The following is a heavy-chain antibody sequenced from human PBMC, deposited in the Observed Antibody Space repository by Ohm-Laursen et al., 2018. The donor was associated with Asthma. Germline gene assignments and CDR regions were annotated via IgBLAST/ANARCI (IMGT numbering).Heavy chain of an antibody. D-gene: IGHD6-19*01. Sequence: SLRLSCAASGFTFSSYGMHWVRQAPGKGLEWVAVMSYDGSNKYYADSVKGRFTISRDNSKNTLYLQMNSLRAEDTAVYYCATGGSGWSNLNFDYWGQGTLVTVSS. CDR2: MSYDGSNK. J-gene: IGHJ4*02. CDR1: GFTFSSYG. V-gene: IGHV3-30*19. CDR3: ATGGSGWSNLNFDY.